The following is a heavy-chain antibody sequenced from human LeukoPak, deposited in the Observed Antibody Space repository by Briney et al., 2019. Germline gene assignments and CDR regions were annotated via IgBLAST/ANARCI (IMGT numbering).Heavy chain of an antibody. J-gene: IGHJ5*02. CDR1: GFTFSSYG. D-gene: IGHD3-3*01. CDR3: AKVGPSRDYDFWSGQNWFDP. CDR2: IRYDGSNK. Sequence: AGGSLRLSCAASGFTFSSYGMHWVRQAPGKGLEWVAFIRYDGSNKYYADSVKGRFTISRDNSKNTLYLQMNSLRAEDTAVYYCAKVGPSRDYDFWSGQNWFDPWGQGTLVTVSS. V-gene: IGHV3-30*02.